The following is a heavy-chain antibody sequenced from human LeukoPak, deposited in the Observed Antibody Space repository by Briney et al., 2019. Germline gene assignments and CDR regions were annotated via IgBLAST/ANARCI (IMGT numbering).Heavy chain of an antibody. D-gene: IGHD2-21*02. CDR2: IDTSGST. CDR1: GASISSYY. Sequence: PSETLSLTCSVSGASISSYYWSRIRQPAGKGLEWIGRIDTSGSTDYNPSLKSRVAISVDTSKNQFSLKLNSVAAADTAVYYCAVLPGKSGTASYWGQGTLVTVSS. J-gene: IGHJ4*02. V-gene: IGHV4-4*07. CDR3: AVLPGKSGTASY.